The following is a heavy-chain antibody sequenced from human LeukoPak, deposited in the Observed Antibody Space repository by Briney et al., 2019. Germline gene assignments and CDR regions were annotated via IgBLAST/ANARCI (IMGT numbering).Heavy chain of an antibody. CDR2: IYNSGST. CDR3: ARQRAYSSGWYYFDY. CDR1: GGSISSSTYY. J-gene: IGHJ4*02. V-gene: IGHV4-39*01. Sequence: PSEPLSLTCTVSGGSISSSTYYWGWLRQPPGKGLEWFGSIYNSGSTYYNPSLKSRVSISVDTSKNQFSLMLPSVTATDTAVYYCARQRAYSSGWYYFDYWGQGTLVTVSS. D-gene: IGHD6-19*01.